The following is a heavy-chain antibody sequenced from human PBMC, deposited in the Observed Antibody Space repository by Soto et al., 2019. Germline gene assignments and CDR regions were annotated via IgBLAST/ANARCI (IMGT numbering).Heavy chain of an antibody. CDR2: VYYSGST. D-gene: IGHD6-13*01. CDR3: AREVRDGSSWYFDY. CDR1: GGPIGYYY. J-gene: IGHJ4*02. V-gene: IGHV4-59*01. Sequence: KPSETLSLTCSVSGGPIGYYYWSWIRQPPGKRLEWIGYVYYSGSTSYNPSLKSRVTISVDTSRNQFSLKVSSVTAADTAVYYCAREVRDGSSWYFDYWGQGTLVTVSS.